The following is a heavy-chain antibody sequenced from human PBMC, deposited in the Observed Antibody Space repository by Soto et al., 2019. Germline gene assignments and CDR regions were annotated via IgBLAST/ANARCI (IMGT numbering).Heavy chain of an antibody. D-gene: IGHD1-1*01. CDR3: ARVGNRNDGLAS. CDR2: IYYSGKT. J-gene: IGHJ5*02. CDR1: GGSISSYY. Sequence: SETLSLTCTVSGGSISSYYWSWIQQPPGKGLEWIGYIYYSGKTYYNPSLKSRVTISVDTSKNQFSLKLTSVTAADTAVYYCARVGNRNDGLASWGQGALVTVSS. V-gene: IGHV4-59*01.